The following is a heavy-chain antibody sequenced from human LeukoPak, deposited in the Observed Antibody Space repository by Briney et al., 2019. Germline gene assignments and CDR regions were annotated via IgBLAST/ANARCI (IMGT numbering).Heavy chain of an antibody. Sequence: PGGSLRLSCAASGFTVSSNYMNWVRQAPGKGLEWVSVIYGGGNIYYADSVKGRFTIYRDNSKNTQYLQMNSLRAEDTAVYYCATSWGPDTSAFRWGRDGMDVWGQGTTVIVSS. CDR2: IYGGGNI. CDR3: ATSWGPDTSAFRWGRDGMDV. J-gene: IGHJ6*02. CDR1: GFTVSSNY. D-gene: IGHD3-16*01. V-gene: IGHV3-53*01.